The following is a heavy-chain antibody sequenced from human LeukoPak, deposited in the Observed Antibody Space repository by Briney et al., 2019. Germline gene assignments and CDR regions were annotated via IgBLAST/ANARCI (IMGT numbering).Heavy chain of an antibody. J-gene: IGHJ4*02. Sequence: ASVKVSCKASGGTFSSYAISWVRQAPGQGLEWMGGIIPIVGTANYAQKFQGRVTITADESTSTAYMELSSLRSEDTAVYYCARSGTYCGGDCSPALDYWGQGTLVTVSS. CDR2: IIPIVGTA. CDR1: GGTFSSYA. D-gene: IGHD2-21*02. CDR3: ARSGTYCGGDCSPALDY. V-gene: IGHV1-69*01.